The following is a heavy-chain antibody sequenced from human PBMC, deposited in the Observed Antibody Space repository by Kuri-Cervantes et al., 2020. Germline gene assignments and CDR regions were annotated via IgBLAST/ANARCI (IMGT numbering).Heavy chain of an antibody. J-gene: IGHJ5*01. CDR1: GFTFGDYA. CDR2: IKSKTDGGTT. Sequence: GESLKISCTASGFTFGDYAMSWVRQAPGKGLEWVGRIKSKTDGGTTDYAAPVKGRFTISRDDSKNTLYLQMNSLKIEDTAVYYCATPRDGYDSWGRGTLVTVSS. V-gene: IGHV3-15*01. CDR3: ATPRDGYDS. D-gene: IGHD5-24*01.